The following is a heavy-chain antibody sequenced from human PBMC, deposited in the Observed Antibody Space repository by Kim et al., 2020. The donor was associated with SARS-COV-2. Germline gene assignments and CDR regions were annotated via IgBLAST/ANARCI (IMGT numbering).Heavy chain of an antibody. D-gene: IGHD3-10*01. V-gene: IGHV1-2*06. CDR2: INPNSGGT. Sequence: ASVKVSCKASGYTFTGYYMHWVRQAPGQGLEWMGRINPNSGGTNYAQKFQGRVTMTRDTSISTAYMELSRLRSDDTAVYYCARVWVAGDYGMDVWGQGTTVTVSS. CDR3: ARVWVAGDYGMDV. CDR1: GYTFTGYY. J-gene: IGHJ6*02.